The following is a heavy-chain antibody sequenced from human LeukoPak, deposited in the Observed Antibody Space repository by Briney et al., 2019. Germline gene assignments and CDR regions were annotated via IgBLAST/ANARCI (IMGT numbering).Heavy chain of an antibody. CDR3: ARDRPYYDFWSGYFDY. J-gene: IGHJ4*02. CDR2: ISSSGSTI. Sequence: GGSLRLSCAASGFTFSDYYMSWIRPAPGKGLEWVSYISSSGSTIYYADSVKGRFTISRDNAKNSLYLQMNSLRAEDTAVYYCARDRPYYDFWSGYFDYWGQGTLVTVSS. D-gene: IGHD3-3*01. CDR1: GFTFSDYY. V-gene: IGHV3-11*01.